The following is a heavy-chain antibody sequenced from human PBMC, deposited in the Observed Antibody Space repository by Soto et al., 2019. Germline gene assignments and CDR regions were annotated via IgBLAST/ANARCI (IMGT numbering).Heavy chain of an antibody. J-gene: IGHJ4*02. D-gene: IGHD4-17*01. CDR3: ARQLPSGDYFDY. V-gene: IGHV4-59*08. CDR1: GGSISSYY. Sequence: SETLSLTCTVSGGSISSYYWSWIRQPPGKGLEWIGYIYYSGSTNYNPSLKSRVTISVDTSKNQFSLKLSSVTAADTAVYYCARQLPSGDYFDYWGQGTLVTVPS. CDR2: IYYSGST.